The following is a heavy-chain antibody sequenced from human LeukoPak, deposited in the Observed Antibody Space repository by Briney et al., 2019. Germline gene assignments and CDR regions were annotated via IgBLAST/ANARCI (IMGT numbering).Heavy chain of an antibody. Sequence: PGGSLRLSCVASGFSFGTYSMHWARQVPGKGLEWVAVIWYDGSNKYYADSVKGRFTISRDNSKNTLYLQMNSLRAEDTAVYYCAKDHVISGSSSSLDYWGQGTLVTVSS. CDR2: IWYDGSNK. CDR1: GFSFGTYS. D-gene: IGHD6-6*01. V-gene: IGHV3-30*02. J-gene: IGHJ4*02. CDR3: AKDHVISGSSSSLDY.